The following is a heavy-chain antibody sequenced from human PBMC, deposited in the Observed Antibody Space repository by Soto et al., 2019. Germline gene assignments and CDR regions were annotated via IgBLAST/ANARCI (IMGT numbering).Heavy chain of an antibody. V-gene: IGHV4-4*07. CDR1: VDPITTYY. Sequence: SETLSLTSTVSVDPITTYYWSWIRQPAGKGLEWIGRIDTSGNTNYNPSLKSRVTMSVDTSKKQFSLKLTSVIAADTAVYYCARYSNNWFQTEGMDVWGQGTTVT. D-gene: IGHD6-13*01. J-gene: IGHJ6*02. CDR2: IDTSGNT. CDR3: ARYSNNWFQTEGMDV.